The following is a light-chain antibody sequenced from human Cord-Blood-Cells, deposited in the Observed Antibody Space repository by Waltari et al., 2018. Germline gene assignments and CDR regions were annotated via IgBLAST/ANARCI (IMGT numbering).Light chain of an antibody. V-gene: IGLV2-23*01. CDR1: SRDFGSYNL. CDR2: EGS. Sequence: QSALTQPASVSVSPGQSITISCPGTSRDFGSYNLVSWYQQQPGNAPKLMIYEGSKRPSGVSSRFSGSKSGNTASLTISGLPAEDEAYYYCCSYAGSSTWVFGGGTKLTVL. J-gene: IGLJ3*02. CDR3: CSYAGSSTWV.